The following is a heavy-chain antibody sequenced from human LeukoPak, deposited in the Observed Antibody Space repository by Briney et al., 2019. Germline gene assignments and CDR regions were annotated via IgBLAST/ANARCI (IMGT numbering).Heavy chain of an antibody. Sequence: SETLSLTCTVSGYSISSGYYWGWIRRPPGKGLEWIGSIYHSGSTYYNPSLRSRVTISVDTSKNQFSLKLSSVTAADTAVYYCARGIYDFWSGSNTYNWFDPWGQGTLVTVSS. CDR3: ARGIYDFWSGSNTYNWFDP. CDR2: IYHSGST. D-gene: IGHD3-3*01. J-gene: IGHJ5*02. CDR1: GYSISSGYY. V-gene: IGHV4-38-2*02.